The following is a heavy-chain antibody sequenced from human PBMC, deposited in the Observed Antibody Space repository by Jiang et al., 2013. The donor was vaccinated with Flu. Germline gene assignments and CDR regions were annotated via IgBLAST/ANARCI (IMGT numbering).Heavy chain of an antibody. V-gene: IGHV1-2*06. J-gene: IGHJ4*02. D-gene: IGHD4-23*01. CDR1: GYTFTGYY. CDR3: HTYGGNSPFYFDQ. CDR2: INPNSGGT. Sequence: VQLVESGAEVKEPGASVKVSCKASGYTFTGYYMHWVRQAPGQGLEWMGQINPNSGGTNYAQKFQGRVTMTRDTSISTAYMELSRLRSDDTAVYYCHTYGGNSPFYFDQWGQGSLVTVSS.